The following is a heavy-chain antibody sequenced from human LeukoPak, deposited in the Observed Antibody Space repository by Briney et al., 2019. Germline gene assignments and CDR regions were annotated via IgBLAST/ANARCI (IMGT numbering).Heavy chain of an antibody. CDR1: GGSFSGYY. V-gene: IGHV4-34*01. CDR3: ARSMVRIFDY. J-gene: IGHJ4*02. Sequence: SETLSLTYAVYGGSFSGYYWSWIRQPPGKGLEWIGEINHSGSTNYNPSLKSRVTISVDTSKNQFSLKLSSVTAADTAVYYCARSMVRIFDYWGQGTLVTVSS. D-gene: IGHD3-10*01. CDR2: INHSGST.